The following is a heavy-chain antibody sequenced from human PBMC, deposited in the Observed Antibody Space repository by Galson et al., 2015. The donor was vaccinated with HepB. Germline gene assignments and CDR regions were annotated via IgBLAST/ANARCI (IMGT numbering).Heavy chain of an antibody. J-gene: IGHJ4*02. CDR2: INPNSGGT. D-gene: IGHD3-22*01. V-gene: IGHV1-2*04. CDR3: ARGYASSGYYYSDY. CDR1: GYTFTGHY. Sequence: SVKVSCKASGYTFTGHYMHWVRQAPGQGLEWMGWINPNSGGTNYAQEFQGWVIMTRDTSISTAYMELSRLTSDDTAVYYCARGYASSGYYYSDYWGQGTLVTVSS.